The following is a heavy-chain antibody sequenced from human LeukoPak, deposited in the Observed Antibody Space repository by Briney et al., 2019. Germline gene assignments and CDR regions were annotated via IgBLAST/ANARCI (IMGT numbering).Heavy chain of an antibody. CDR2: ISAYNGNT. J-gene: IGHJ6*02. V-gene: IGHV1-18*01. CDR3: ARRDSSSSYYYYGMDV. Sequence: ASVKVSCKASGYTFTSYGISWVRQAPGQGLEWMGWISAYNGNTNYAQKLQGRVAMTTDTSTSTAYMGLRSLRSDDTAVYYCARRDSSSSYYYYGMDVWGQGTTVTVSS. CDR1: GYTFTSYG. D-gene: IGHD6-6*01.